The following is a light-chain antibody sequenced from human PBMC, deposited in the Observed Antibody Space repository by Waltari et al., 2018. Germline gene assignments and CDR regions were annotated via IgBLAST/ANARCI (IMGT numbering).Light chain of an antibody. CDR1: ASAIDDSDF. J-gene: IGLJ2*01. V-gene: IGLV2-14*03. CDR3: TSQALDGVVL. CDR2: DVT. Sequence: QSALTQPASVSGSPGQSITLSCTGIASAIDDSDFVSWYQHQPGKAPRVIIFDVTNRPSGISHRFSASKSANTASLTISGLQPEDEGDYYCTSQALDGVVLFGGGTQVTV.